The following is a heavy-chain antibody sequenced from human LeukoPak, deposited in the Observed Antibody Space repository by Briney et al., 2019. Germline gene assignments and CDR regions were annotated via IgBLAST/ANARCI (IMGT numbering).Heavy chain of an antibody. CDR2: IYYSGST. D-gene: IGHD3-9*01. J-gene: IGHJ6*02. V-gene: IGHV4-59*08. CDR3: ARLPKFSKYYYYGMDV. Sequence: PSETLSLTCTVSGGSISSYYWSWIRQPPGKGLEWIGYIYYSGSTNYNPSLKSRVTISVDTPKNRFSLKLSSVTAADTAVYYCARLPKFSKYYYYGMDVWGQGTTVTVSS. CDR1: GGSISSYY.